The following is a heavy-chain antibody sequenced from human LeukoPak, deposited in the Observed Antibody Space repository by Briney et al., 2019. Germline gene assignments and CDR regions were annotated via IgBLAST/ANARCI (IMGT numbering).Heavy chain of an antibody. CDR3: ARGGHSSAFFDY. CDR2: ISGSGGST. V-gene: IGHV3-23*01. J-gene: IGHJ4*02. CDR1: GFTFSIYA. D-gene: IGHD3-22*01. Sequence: GGSLRLSCAASGFTFSIYAMSWVRQAPGKGLEWVSTISGSGGSTYYADSVRGRFTISRDNSKNTLYLQMNSLRAEDTAVYYCARGGHSSAFFDYWGQGTLVTVSS.